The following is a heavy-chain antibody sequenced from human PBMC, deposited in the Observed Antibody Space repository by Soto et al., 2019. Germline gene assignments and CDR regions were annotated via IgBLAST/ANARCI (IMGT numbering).Heavy chain of an antibody. J-gene: IGHJ6*02. CDR2: IHHSGAT. CDR1: GDSITGDNW. Sequence: SETLSLTCGVSGDSITGDNWWRWVRQPPGKGLEWIGEIHHSGATNYNPSLKSRVTISVDKSKNQFSLKLNSVTAADTAMFYCATQGFYRMGVWGRGTTVTVSS. V-gene: IGHV4-4*02. CDR3: ATQGFYRMGV.